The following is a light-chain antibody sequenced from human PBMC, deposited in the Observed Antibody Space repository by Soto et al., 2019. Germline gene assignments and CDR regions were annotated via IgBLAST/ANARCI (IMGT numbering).Light chain of an antibody. CDR3: QQHNGWPLT. Sequence: EIVMTQSPATLSVAPGVRATLSCRASQSISNNLAWYQQKPGQAPRLLIFGASTRATGIPARFSGSGSGTEFTLTISSLQSEDSAVYYCQQHNGWPLTFGGGTKVEIK. J-gene: IGKJ4*01. V-gene: IGKV3-15*01. CDR1: QSISNN. CDR2: GAS.